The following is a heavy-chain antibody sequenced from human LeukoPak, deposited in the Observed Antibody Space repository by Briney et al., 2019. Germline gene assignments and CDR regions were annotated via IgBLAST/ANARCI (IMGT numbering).Heavy chain of an antibody. Sequence: PGGSLRLSCAASGFTFSSYEMNWVRQAPGKGLEWVSYVSSSGSTIYYADSVKGRFTISRDNAKNSLYLQMNSLRAEDTAVYYCARAIRYCSGGSCYPAARGFDYWGQGTLVTVSS. CDR3: ARAIRYCSGGSCYPAARGFDY. J-gene: IGHJ4*02. D-gene: IGHD2-15*01. CDR1: GFTFSSYE. CDR2: VSSSGSTI. V-gene: IGHV3-48*03.